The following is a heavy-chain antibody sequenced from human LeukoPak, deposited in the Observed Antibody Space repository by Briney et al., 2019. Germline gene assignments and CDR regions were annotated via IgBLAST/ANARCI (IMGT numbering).Heavy chain of an antibody. D-gene: IGHD6-19*01. CDR2: ISGSGDST. CDR1: GFTFSSYA. J-gene: IGHJ4*02. V-gene: IGHV3-23*01. Sequence: GGSLRLSCAVSGFTFSSYAMSWARQAPGKGLEWVSGISGSGDSTSYADSVKGRFSVSRDNSKNTLYLQMNSLRAEDTALYYCARNISSGWYVDYWGPGTLVTVSS. CDR3: ARNISSGWYVDY.